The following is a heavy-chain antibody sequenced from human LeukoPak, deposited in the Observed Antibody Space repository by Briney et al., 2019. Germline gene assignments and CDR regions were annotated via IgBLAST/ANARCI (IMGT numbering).Heavy chain of an antibody. V-gene: IGHV3-23*01. J-gene: IGHJ4*02. Sequence: GSLRPSCAASGFTFSSYAMSCVRQAPGQGLEWVSAITGSSGSTYYAHSVKGRFTMSTENSRNTLYLEMDSLRAEDTAVYYCARIFSSEFYYGSGSHLDYWGQGTLVTVSS. CDR1: GFTFSSYA. CDR2: ITGSSGST. D-gene: IGHD3-10*01. CDR3: ARIFSSEFYYGSGSHLDY.